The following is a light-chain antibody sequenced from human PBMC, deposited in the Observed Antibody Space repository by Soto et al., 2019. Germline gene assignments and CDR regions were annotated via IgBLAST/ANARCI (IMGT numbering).Light chain of an antibody. J-gene: IGKJ1*01. CDR1: QSISSW. CDR3: QQYNIYWT. V-gene: IGKV1-5*03. Sequence: DNRMNQSPSALSASVGDRVTITCRASQSISSWLAWYQQKPGKAPKLLIYKASSLESGVPSRFSGSGSGTEFTLTISSLQPDDFATYYCQQYNIYWTFGQGTKVDIK. CDR2: KAS.